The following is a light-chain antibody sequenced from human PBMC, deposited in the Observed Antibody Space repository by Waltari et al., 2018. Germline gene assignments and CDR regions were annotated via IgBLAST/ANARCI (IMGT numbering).Light chain of an antibody. V-gene: IGKV1-5*03. CDR1: QIISNW. CDR2: KAS. Sequence: DIQMTQSPSTLSASVGDRVTITCRASQIISNWLAGYQQKPGKAPKPLIYKASSLESGVPSRFSGSGSGTEFTLTISSLQPDDFATYYCQQYNSYPWTFGQGTKVEIK. CDR3: QQYNSYPWT. J-gene: IGKJ1*01.